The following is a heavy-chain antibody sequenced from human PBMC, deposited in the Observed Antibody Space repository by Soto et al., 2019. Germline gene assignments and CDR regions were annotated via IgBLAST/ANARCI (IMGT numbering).Heavy chain of an antibody. J-gene: IGHJ4*02. D-gene: IGHD6-19*01. CDR3: VRKRPPVVRWLVEDYFDA. CDR2: IHYSGNT. Sequence: SETLSLTRSVSSGSIRSSNHYSHWIRQPPGKGLEWSGTIHYSGNTSYSRSLKSRVTISVHTSNNRLALKLTSVTAADTAVYYCVRKRPPVVRWLVEDYFDAWGQGTQVTVSS. CDR1: SGSIRSSNHY. V-gene: IGHV4-39*01.